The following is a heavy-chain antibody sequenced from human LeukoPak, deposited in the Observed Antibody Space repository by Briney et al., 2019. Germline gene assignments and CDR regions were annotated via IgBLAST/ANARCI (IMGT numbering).Heavy chain of an antibody. CDR2: FGPEDGET. D-gene: IGHD2-2*01. V-gene: IGHV1-24*01. Sequence: ASVKVSCKVSGYTLTELSMHWVRQAPGKGLEWMGGFGPEDGETIYAQKFQGRVTMTEDTSTDTAYMELSSLRSEDTAVYYCATATHIVVVPAAITRVNWFDPWGQGTLVTVSS. J-gene: IGHJ5*02. CDR3: ATATHIVVVPAAITRVNWFDP. CDR1: GYTLTELS.